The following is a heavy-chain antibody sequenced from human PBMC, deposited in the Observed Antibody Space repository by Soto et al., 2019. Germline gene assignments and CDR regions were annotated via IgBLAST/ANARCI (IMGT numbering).Heavy chain of an antibody. V-gene: IGHV4-4*02. CDR3: ARDPAAAGTFDY. CDR2: IYHGGSA. Sequence: QVQLRESGPGLVKPSGTLFLTCAVSSGSVNSSNWWSWVRQPPGKGLEWIGEIYHGGSANYNPSLRSRVTMSVDKSKNQVFLQLSSVTAADPAVYYCARDPAAAGTFDYWGQGTLVTVSS. CDR1: SGSVNSSNW. J-gene: IGHJ4*02. D-gene: IGHD6-13*01.